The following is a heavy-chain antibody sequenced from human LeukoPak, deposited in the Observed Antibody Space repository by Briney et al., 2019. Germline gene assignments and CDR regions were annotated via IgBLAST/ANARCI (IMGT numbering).Heavy chain of an antibody. J-gene: IGHJ3*02. CDR3: ARGPGYSSSDGAFDI. D-gene: IGHD6-13*01. CDR2: INHSGST. CDR1: GGSFSGYY. V-gene: IGHV4-34*01. Sequence: EPLSLTCAVYGGSFSGYYWSWIRQPPGKGLEWIGEINHSGSTNYNPSLKSRVTISVDTSKNQFSLKLSSVTAADTAVYYCARGPGYSSSDGAFDIWGQGTMVTVSS.